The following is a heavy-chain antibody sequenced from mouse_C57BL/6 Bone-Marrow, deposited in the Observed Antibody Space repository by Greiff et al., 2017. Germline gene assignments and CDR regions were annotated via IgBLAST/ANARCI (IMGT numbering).Heavy chain of an antibody. V-gene: IGHV8-8*01. Sequence: QVTLKVCGPGLLQPSQTLSLTCTFSGFSLSTFGMGVGWIRQPPGKGLEWLAHIWWDDDKYYHPALTSRLTISKDTSKNQVFLKITNVDTETTATYSCARSGRGFAYWGQGTLVTVSA. CDR2: IWWDDDK. CDR1: GFSLSTFGMG. CDR3: ARSGRGFAY. J-gene: IGHJ3*01.